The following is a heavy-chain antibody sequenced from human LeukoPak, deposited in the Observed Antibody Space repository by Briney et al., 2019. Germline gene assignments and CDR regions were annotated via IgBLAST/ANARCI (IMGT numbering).Heavy chain of an antibody. CDR3: TSGGPYRGTLDY. CDR2: LRDDAASS. CDR1: GFPFSSYG. J-gene: IGHJ4*02. V-gene: IGHV3-30*02. Sequence: GGSLRHSCAASGFPFSSYGMYWVRQTPDNGLQWVAYLRDDAASSNYADSVRGRFTISRDNSKNTVEWQMRKRRVQDTAMYTCTSGGPYRGTLDYSGQGTLGTVSS. D-gene: IGHD1-26*01.